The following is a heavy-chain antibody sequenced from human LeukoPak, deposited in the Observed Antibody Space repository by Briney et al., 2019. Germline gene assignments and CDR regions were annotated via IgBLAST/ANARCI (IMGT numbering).Heavy chain of an antibody. Sequence: SLRLSCAASGFTFRSHGMHWVRQAPGKGLEWVAGIWYDGSNEDYADSVKGRFTISRDNSKNTLYLQMNSLRVEDTAVYYCARDGQNGSPYATDVWGQGTTATVSS. J-gene: IGHJ6*02. D-gene: IGHD3-10*01. CDR3: ARDGQNGSPYATDV. CDR2: IWYDGSNE. CDR1: GFTFRSHG. V-gene: IGHV3-33*01.